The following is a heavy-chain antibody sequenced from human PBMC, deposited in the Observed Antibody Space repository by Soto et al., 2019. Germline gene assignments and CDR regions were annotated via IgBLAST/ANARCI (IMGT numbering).Heavy chain of an antibody. D-gene: IGHD2-21*02. CDR2: IRSKANSYAT. V-gene: IGHV3-73*02. CDR3: TTTAVTCGGGCYLDY. J-gene: IGHJ4*02. Sequence: EVQLVESGGGLVQPGGSLKPSCAASGFTFSGSAMHWVRQASGKGLEWVGRIRSKANSYATAYAASVKGRFTISRDDSKNTAYLQMDSLKTEDTAVYYCTTTAVTCGGGCYLDYWGQGTLVTVSS. CDR1: GFTFSGSA.